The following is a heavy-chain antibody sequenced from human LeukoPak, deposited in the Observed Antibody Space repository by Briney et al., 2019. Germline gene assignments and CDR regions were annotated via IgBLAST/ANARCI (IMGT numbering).Heavy chain of an antibody. J-gene: IGHJ4*02. CDR1: GYTFTGYY. CDR2: INPNSGGT. CDR3: ARGWIEMPTVYFDY. D-gene: IGHD5-24*01. Sequence: GASVKVSCKASGYTFTGYYMHWVRQAPGQGLEWMGWINPNSGGTNYAQKLQGRVTMTADTSTRTAYMELRSLRSDDTAVYYCARGWIEMPTVYFDYRGQGTLVSVSS. V-gene: IGHV1-2*02.